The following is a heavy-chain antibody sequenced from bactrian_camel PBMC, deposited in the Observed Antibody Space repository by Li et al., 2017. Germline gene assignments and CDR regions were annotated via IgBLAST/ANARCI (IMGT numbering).Heavy chain of an antibody. CDR1: GFSFSHYG. Sequence: VQLVESGGGLVQPGGSLRLSCAASGFSFSHYGMSWVRQAPGKGLDWVATINGGGANTLHSNSVKGRFTISKDNAENTLYLQMNSLKPEDTAMFYCAADRVRAGAYCGTILTHVQHINYWGQGTQVTVS. CDR2: INGGGANT. CDR3: AADRVRAGAYCGTILTHVQHINY. D-gene: IGHD8*01. V-gene: IGHV3S40*01. J-gene: IGHJ4*01.